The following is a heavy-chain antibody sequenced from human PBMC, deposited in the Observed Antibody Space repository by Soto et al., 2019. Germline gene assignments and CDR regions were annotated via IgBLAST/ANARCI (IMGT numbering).Heavy chain of an antibody. D-gene: IGHD7-27*01. V-gene: IGHV3-33*01. J-gene: IGHJ4*02. Sequence: QVQLVESGGGVVQPGRSLRLSCAASGFTFSSYGMHWVRQAPGKGLEWVAVIWYDGSNKYYADSVKGRFTISRDNSKYTLYLQMNSLRAEDTAVYYCARERGGEYYFDYWGQGTLVTVSS. CDR3: ARERGGEYYFDY. CDR2: IWYDGSNK. CDR1: GFTFSSYG.